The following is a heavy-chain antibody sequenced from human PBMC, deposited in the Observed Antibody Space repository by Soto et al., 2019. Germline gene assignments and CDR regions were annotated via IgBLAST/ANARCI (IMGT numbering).Heavy chain of an antibody. V-gene: IGHV6-1*01. CDR2: TYYRSKWYN. CDR1: GDSGSSNSAA. J-gene: IGHJ4*02. Sequence: SQTLSLTCAISGDSGSSNSAACNWIRRSPSRGLEWLGRTYYRSKWYNDYAVSVKSRIAINPDTSKNQFSLQLNSVTPEDTAVYYCARTSGHFDSWGQGTLVTVSS. CDR3: ARTSGHFDS. D-gene: IGHD6-19*01.